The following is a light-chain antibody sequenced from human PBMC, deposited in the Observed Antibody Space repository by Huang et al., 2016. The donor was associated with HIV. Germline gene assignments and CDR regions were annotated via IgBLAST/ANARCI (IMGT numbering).Light chain of an antibody. J-gene: IGKJ2*01. CDR1: QDIKNY. CDR3: QHYKTYPLT. V-gene: IGKV1-16*01. CDR2: AAS. Sequence: DIQMTQSPSSLSASVGDRVTIPCRASQDIKNYLVWFQQKPGKAPHALIYAASTLQSGVPSRFSGSGSGTDFTLTITSLQPGDFATYYCQHYKTYPLTFGQGTKLEIK.